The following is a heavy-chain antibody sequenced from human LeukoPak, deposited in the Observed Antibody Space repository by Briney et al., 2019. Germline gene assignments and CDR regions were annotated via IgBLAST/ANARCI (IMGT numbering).Heavy chain of an antibody. V-gene: IGHV4-38-2*02. CDR2: IYHSGST. CDR1: GYSISSGYY. D-gene: IGHD3-22*01. Sequence: SETLSLTCTVSGYSISSGYYWGWIRQPPGKGLEWIGSIYHSGSTYYNPSLKSRVTVSVDTSKNQFSLKLSSVTAADTAVYYCARSDDSSGHYFEMFDYWGQGTLVTVSS. CDR3: ARSDDSSGHYFEMFDY. J-gene: IGHJ4*02.